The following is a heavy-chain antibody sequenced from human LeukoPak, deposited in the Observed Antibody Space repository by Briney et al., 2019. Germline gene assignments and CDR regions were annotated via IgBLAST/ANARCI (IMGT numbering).Heavy chain of an antibody. CDR2: ISAYNGNT. CDR3: VREAPGIAAAGLFDY. J-gene: IGHJ4*02. V-gene: IGHV1-18*01. CDR1: GYTFTSYG. D-gene: IGHD6-13*01. Sequence: ASVKVSCKASGYTFTSYGISWVRQAPGQGLEWMGWISAYNGNTNYAQKLQGRVTMTTDTSTSTAYMELRSLRSDDTAVYYCVREAPGIAAAGLFDYWGQGTLVTVSS.